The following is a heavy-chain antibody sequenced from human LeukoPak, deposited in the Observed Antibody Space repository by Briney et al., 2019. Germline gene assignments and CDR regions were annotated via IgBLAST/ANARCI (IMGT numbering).Heavy chain of an antibody. CDR3: ARDSMVRGVLDY. V-gene: IGHV3-48*04. CDR2: ISSSSSTI. J-gene: IGHJ4*02. CDR1: GFTFSSYS. D-gene: IGHD3-10*01. Sequence: GGSLRLSCAASGFTFSSYSMNWVRQAPGKGLEWASYISSSSSTIYYADSVKGRFTISRDNAKNSLYLQMNSLRAEDTAVYYCARDSMVRGVLDYWGQGTLVTVSS.